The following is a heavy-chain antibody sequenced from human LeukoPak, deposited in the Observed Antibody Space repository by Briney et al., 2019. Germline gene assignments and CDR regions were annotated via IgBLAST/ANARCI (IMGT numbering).Heavy chain of an antibody. CDR2: ISAYNGNT. CDR1: GGTFSSYA. CDR3: ARVGYDSSGYWYYFDY. D-gene: IGHD3-22*01. J-gene: IGHJ4*02. Sequence: ASVKVSCKASGGTFSSYAISWVRQAPGQGLEWMGWISAYNGNTNYAQKLQGRVTMTTDTSTSTAYMELRSLRSDDTAVYYCARVGYDSSGYWYYFDYWGQGTLVTVSS. V-gene: IGHV1-18*01.